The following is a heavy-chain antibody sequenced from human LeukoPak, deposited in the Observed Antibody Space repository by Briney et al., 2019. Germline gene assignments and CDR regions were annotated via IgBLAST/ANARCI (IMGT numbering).Heavy chain of an antibody. CDR3: ARGSYYYDSSGYYHGYFDY. Sequence: GASVKVSCKASGGTFSSYTISWVRQAPGQGLEWMGRIIPILGIANYAQKFQGRVTITADKSTSTAYMELSSLRSEDTAVYYCARGSYYYDSSGYYHGYFDYWGQGTLVTVSS. D-gene: IGHD3-22*01. J-gene: IGHJ4*02. CDR1: GGTFSSYT. CDR2: IIPILGIA. V-gene: IGHV1-69*02.